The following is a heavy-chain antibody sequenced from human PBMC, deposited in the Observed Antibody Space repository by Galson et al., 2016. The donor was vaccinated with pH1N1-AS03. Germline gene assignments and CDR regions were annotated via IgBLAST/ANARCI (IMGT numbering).Heavy chain of an antibody. J-gene: IGHJ3*02. V-gene: IGHV1-8*01. CDR3: ARGLRLAHDAFDI. Sequence: SVKVSCKASGYTFTSYDINWVRQATGQGLEWMGWMNPNSDNTCYAQKFQGRVTMTRNTSITTAYMELSSLKSEDTAVYYCARGLRLAHDAFDIWGQGTMVTVSS. D-gene: IGHD3-16*01. CDR2: MNPNSDNT. CDR1: GYTFTSYD.